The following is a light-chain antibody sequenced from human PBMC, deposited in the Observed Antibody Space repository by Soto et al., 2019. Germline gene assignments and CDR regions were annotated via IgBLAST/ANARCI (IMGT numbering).Light chain of an antibody. CDR2: NVS. V-gene: IGLV2-14*03. J-gene: IGLJ1*01. CDR1: SSDVSSYDY. CDR3: SSFTISSTYV. Sequence: QSALTQPASVSGSPGQSITISCTGTSSDVSSYDYVSWYQQHPGEAPKLIIYNVSDRPSGVSNRFSGSKSGNTASLTISGLQAEDEADYYCSSFTISSTYVFGTGTKLTVL.